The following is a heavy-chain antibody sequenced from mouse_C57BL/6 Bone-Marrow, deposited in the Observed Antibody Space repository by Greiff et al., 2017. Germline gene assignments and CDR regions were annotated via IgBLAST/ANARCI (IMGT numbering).Heavy chain of an antibody. J-gene: IGHJ2*01. V-gene: IGHV1-4*01. CDR2: INPSSGYT. CDR3: ARRVTTVADYCDY. D-gene: IGHD1-1*01. Sequence: VQLQQSGAELARPGASVKMSCKASGYTFTSYTMHWVKQRPGQGLEWIGYINPSSGYTKYNQKFKDKATLTADKSSSTAYMQLSSLTSEDSAVYYCARRVTTVADYCDYWGQGTTLTVSS. CDR1: GYTFTSYT.